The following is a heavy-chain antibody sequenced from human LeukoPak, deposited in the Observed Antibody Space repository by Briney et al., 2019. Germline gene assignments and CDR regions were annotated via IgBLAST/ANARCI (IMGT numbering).Heavy chain of an antibody. CDR1: GFTFSSYA. Sequence: PGGSLRLPCAASGFTFSSYAMHWVRQAPGKGLEWVAVISYDGSNKYYADSVKGRFTISRDNSKNTLYLQMNSLRAEDTAVYYCARDPGIAAAGTGGGYFDYWGQGTLVTVSS. V-gene: IGHV3-30*04. J-gene: IGHJ4*02. D-gene: IGHD6-13*01. CDR2: ISYDGSNK. CDR3: ARDPGIAAAGTGGGYFDY.